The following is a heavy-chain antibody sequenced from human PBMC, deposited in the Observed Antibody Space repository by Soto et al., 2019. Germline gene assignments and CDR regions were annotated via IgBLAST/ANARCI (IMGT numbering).Heavy chain of an antibody. CDR3: ARNSIVRGVIDY. D-gene: IGHD3-10*01. Sequence: SDTLSLTCTFCGFSIISISYYLWFIRQPPGKWLEWIGSIYYSGSTYYNPSLKIRVTISVDTSKNQFSLKLSSVTAAGTAVYYCARNSIVRGVIDYWGQGTMVTVSS. CDR1: GFSIISISYY. CDR2: IYYSGST. V-gene: IGHV4-39*01. J-gene: IGHJ4*02.